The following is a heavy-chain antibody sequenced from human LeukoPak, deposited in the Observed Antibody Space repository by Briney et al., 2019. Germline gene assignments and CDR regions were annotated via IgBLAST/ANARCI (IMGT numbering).Heavy chain of an antibody. J-gene: IGHJ4*02. D-gene: IGHD6-19*01. CDR2: ISGSGGTT. CDR3: ANSRRGSSGWYSDY. Sequence: GGSLRLSCAVSGLPFSTYGMSWVRQAPGKGLEWVSAISGSGGTTNYADSVKGRFTISRDNFKNTLFLQMNSLTAEDTAIYYCANSRRGSSGWYSDYWGQGILVTVSS. V-gene: IGHV3-23*01. CDR1: GLPFSTYG.